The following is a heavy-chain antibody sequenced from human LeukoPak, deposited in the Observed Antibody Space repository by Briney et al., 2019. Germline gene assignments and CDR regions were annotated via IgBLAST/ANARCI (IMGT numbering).Heavy chain of an antibody. V-gene: IGHV4-30-4*01. CDR1: GGSISSGDYY. J-gene: IGHJ6*02. CDR3: ARVAAALWFGELFQVPYYYYGMDV. Sequence: SETLSLTCTVSGGSISSGDYYWSWIRQPPGKGLEWIVYIYYSGSTYYNPSLKSRVTISVDTSKNQFSLKLSSVTAADTAVYYCARVAAALWFGELFQVPYYYYGMDVWGQGTTVTVS. CDR2: IYYSGST. D-gene: IGHD3-10*01.